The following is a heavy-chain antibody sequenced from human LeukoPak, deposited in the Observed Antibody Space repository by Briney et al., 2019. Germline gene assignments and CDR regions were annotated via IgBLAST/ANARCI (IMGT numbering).Heavy chain of an antibody. CDR1: GFTFSSSD. J-gene: IGHJ4*02. CDR3: AKEGRSTTPGY. Sequence: GGSLRLSCAASGFTFSSSDMDWVRQAPRKGLELVGSISSSSSLIYYKDSVKGRFTISRDNAKNSLYLQMNSLRAEDTAVYFCAKEGRSTTPGYWGQGTLVTVSS. V-gene: IGHV3-21*01. D-gene: IGHD6-13*01. CDR2: ISSSSSLI.